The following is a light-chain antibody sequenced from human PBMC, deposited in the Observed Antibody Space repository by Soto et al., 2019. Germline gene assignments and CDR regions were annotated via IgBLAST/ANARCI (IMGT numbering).Light chain of an antibody. V-gene: IGLV2-14*01. Sequence: QAALAHPASVSGSPGHLITISCTGTGSDIAGYNYVSWFQQHPGKAPKLMMYQVTIRPSGVSNRFSGAKSGNTASLTISGLQAEDEAEYYCSSFTSTTSLYVFGTGTNVTVL. CDR2: QVT. CDR1: GSDIAGYNY. CDR3: SSFTSTTSLYV. J-gene: IGLJ1*01.